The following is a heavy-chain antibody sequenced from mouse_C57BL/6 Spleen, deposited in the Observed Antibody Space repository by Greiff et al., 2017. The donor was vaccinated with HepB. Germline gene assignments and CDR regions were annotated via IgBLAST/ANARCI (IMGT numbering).Heavy chain of an antibody. CDR3: ARDTTVVFDY. CDR1: GYTFTSYW. Sequence: VQLQQPGAELVKPGASVKLSCKASGYTFTSYWMHWVKQRPGQGLEWIGMIHPNSGSTNYNEKFKSKSTLTVYKSSSTAYMQLSSLASEDSSVYYCARDTTVVFDYWGQGTTLTVSS. J-gene: IGHJ2*01. D-gene: IGHD1-1*01. V-gene: IGHV1-64*01. CDR2: IHPNSGST.